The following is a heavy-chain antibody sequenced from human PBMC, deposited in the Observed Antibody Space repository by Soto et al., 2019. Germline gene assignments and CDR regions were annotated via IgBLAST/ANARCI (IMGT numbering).Heavy chain of an antibody. J-gene: IGHJ4*02. CDR2: IYHSGST. V-gene: IGHV4-39*07. CDR1: GGSISSSSYY. Sequence: SETLSLTCTVSGGSISSSSYYWGWIRQPPGKGLEWIGTIYHSGSTYYNPSLKSRVTISVDTSKNQFSLKLSSVTAADTAVYYCARDLSGSGSYFDYWGQGTLVTVSS. CDR3: ARDLSGSGSYFDY. D-gene: IGHD3-10*01.